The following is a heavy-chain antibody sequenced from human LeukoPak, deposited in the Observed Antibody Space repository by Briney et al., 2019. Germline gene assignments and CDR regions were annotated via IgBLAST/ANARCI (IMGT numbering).Heavy chain of an antibody. D-gene: IGHD2-2*01. V-gene: IGHV4-34*01. J-gene: IGHJ4*02. CDR3: ARGSGYCSSTSSYGFDY. Sequence: SETLSLTCAVYGGSFSGYYWSWIRQPPGKGLEWIGEINHSGSTNYNPSLKSRVTISVDTSKNQFSLKLSSVTAADTAVYYCARGSGYCSSTSSYGFDYWGQGTLVTVS. CDR1: GGSFSGYY. CDR2: INHSGST.